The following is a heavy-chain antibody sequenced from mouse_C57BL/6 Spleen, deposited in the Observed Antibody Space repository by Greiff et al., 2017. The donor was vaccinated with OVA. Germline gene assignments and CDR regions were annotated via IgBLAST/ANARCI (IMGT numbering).Heavy chain of an antibody. CDR2: IRLKSDNYAT. J-gene: IGHJ1*03. CDR3: SGSSPYWYFDV. CDR1: GFTFSNYW. Sequence: DVKLVESGGGLVQPGGSMKLSCVASGFTFSNYWMNWVRQSPEKGLEWVAQIRLKSDNYATHYAESVKGRFTISRDDSKSSVYLQMNNLRAEDTGIYYCSGSSPYWYFDVWGTGTTVTVSS. D-gene: IGHD1-1*01. V-gene: IGHV6-3*01.